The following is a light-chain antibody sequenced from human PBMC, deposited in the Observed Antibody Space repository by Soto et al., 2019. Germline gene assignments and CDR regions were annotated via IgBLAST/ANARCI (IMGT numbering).Light chain of an antibody. J-gene: IGKJ3*01. CDR3: QQRSNWPRFT. CDR2: DAS. CDR1: QSVSSY. V-gene: IGKV3-11*01. Sequence: EIVLTQSPATLSLSPGERATLSCRASQSVSSYLAWYQQKPGQAPRLLIYDASNRATGIPARFSGSGSGTDFTLTISSLEPVDFAVYYCQQRSNWPRFTFGPGTKVDIK.